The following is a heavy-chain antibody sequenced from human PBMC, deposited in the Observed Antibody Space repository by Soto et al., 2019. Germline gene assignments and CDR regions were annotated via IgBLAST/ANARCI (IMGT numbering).Heavy chain of an antibody. J-gene: IGHJ4*02. D-gene: IGHD3-22*01. CDR3: ARLDDSSGNTPFDF. Sequence: SETLSLTCTVSGGSISRGGYYWSWIRQRPGEGLEWIGHVYYSGTTYSNPSLRSRIAISVDTSENHFSLKLSSLTAADTAIYFCARLDDSSGNTPFDFWGQGILVTVSS. CDR2: VYYSGTT. CDR1: GGSISRGGYY. V-gene: IGHV4-31*03.